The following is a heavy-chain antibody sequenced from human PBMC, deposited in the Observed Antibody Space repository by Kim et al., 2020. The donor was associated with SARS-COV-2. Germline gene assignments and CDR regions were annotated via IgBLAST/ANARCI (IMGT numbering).Heavy chain of an antibody. D-gene: IGHD7-27*01. V-gene: IGHV6-1*01. CDR2: N. Sequence: NDYAVSVKSRITINPDTSTPQFSLQLNSVTPEDTAVFYCARTKLGQPFDYWGQGTLVTVSS. CDR3: ARTKLGQPFDY. J-gene: IGHJ4*02.